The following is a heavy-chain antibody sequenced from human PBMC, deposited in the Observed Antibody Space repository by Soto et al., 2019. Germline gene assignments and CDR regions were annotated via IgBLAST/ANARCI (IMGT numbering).Heavy chain of an antibody. V-gene: IGHV1-2*02. CDR2: INPKSGVT. D-gene: IGHD4-17*01. CDR1: GYTFIGYY. Sequence: QVQLVQSGPEVKKPGASVKVSCKASGYTFIGYYMHWVRQAPGQGLEWMGWINPKSGVTKYAQKFQGRVTMTRDTSISTAYMELSRLRSDDTAVFYCARARRHFMTTVTTFYDYWGQGTLVTVSS. CDR3: ARARRHFMTTVTTFYDY. J-gene: IGHJ4*02.